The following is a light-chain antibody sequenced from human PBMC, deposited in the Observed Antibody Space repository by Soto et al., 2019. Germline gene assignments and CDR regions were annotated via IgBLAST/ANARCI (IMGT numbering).Light chain of an antibody. CDR3: QKCGSSLWT. CDR2: GAS. V-gene: IGKV3-20*01. CDR1: QTVSSSY. Sequence: EIVLTQSPGTLSLSPRERATLSCRASQTVSSSYLAWYQQKPGQAPRLLIYGASSRATGIPDRFTGSGSGTDFTLTISRLEPEDFAVYYCQKCGSSLWTFGQGTKVEIK. J-gene: IGKJ1*01.